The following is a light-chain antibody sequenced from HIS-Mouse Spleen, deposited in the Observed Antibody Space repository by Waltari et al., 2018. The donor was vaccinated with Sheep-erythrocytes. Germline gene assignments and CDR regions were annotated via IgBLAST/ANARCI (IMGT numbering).Light chain of an antibody. CDR3: CSYAGSSTPWV. CDR2: AGS. J-gene: IGLJ3*02. V-gene: IGLV2-23*01. CDR1: SSDVGSYNL. Sequence: QSALTQPASVSGSPGQSITISCTGTSSDVGSYNLVSWYQQHPGKAPKLMIYAGSKRPPGVSNRFSCSKSGNTASLTISGLQAEDEADYYCCSYAGSSTPWVFGGGTKLTVL.